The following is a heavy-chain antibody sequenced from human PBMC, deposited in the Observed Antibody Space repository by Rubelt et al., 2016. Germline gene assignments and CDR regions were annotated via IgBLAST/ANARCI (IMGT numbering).Heavy chain of an antibody. CDR1: GFTFSSYA. V-gene: IGHV3-23*01. Sequence: GSGGGLVQPGGSLRLSCAASGFTFSSYAMSWVRQAPGKGLEWVSAISGSGGSTYYADSVKGRFTISRDNSKNTLYLQMNSLRAEDTAVYYCAKDLRPDYYDSSGYLIEYFQHWDQGTLVTVSA. D-gene: IGHD3-22*01. J-gene: IGHJ1*01. CDR3: AKDLRPDYYDSSGYLIEYFQH. CDR2: ISGSGGST.